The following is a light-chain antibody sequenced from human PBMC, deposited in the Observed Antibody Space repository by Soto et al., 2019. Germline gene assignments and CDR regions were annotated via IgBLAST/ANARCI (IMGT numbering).Light chain of an antibody. V-gene: IGKV1-33*01. CDR2: DAS. CDR1: QDISNY. Sequence: IPMTQSPSSLSASVGDRVTITCQASQDISNYLNWYQQKPGKAPKLLIFDASNVETGVPSRFSGSGSGTDFTFTLHSLQPEDAATYYCQQYEDLPLTFGGGTKVGIK. CDR3: QQYEDLPLT. J-gene: IGKJ4*01.